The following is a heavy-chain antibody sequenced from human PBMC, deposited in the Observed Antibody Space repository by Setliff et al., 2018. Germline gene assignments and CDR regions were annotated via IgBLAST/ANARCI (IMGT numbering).Heavy chain of an antibody. CDR1: GYSFIDYY. CDR2: VDPKNGGI. D-gene: IGHD3-10*01. CDR3: ARPRSNYNRGAFSI. J-gene: IGHJ3*02. Sequence: ASVKVSCKASGYSFIDYYIHWVRQAPGQGPEWMGRVDPKNGGILYSRKFEGRVSMTGDRTISTVYMDLRSLTFDDTAVYYCARPRSNYNRGAFSIWGQGTMVTVSS. V-gene: IGHV1-2*06.